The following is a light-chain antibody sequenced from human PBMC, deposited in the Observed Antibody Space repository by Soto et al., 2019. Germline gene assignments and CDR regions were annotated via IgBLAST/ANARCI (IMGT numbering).Light chain of an antibody. J-gene: IGKJ1*01. V-gene: IGKV3-20*01. CDR3: QQYGSSPRT. CDR1: QSVSNSY. CDR2: GAS. Sequence: IVMTQSPATLSVSPGESATLVCRASQSVSNSYLAWYQQKTGQAPRLLIYGASTRATGIPDRFSGSGYGTDFTLTISRLETEDFAVYYCQQYGSSPRTFGQGTKVDIK.